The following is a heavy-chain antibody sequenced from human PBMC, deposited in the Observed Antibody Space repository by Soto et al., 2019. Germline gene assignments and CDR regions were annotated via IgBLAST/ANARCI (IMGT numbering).Heavy chain of an antibody. CDR1: GFTFSSYA. J-gene: IGHJ4*02. D-gene: IGHD4-17*01. CDR2: ISYDGSNK. Sequence: QVQLVESGGGVVQPGRSLRLSCAASGFTFSSYAMHWVRQAPGKGLEWVAVISYDGSNKYYADSVKGRFTISRDNSKNTRYLQMNSPRAEDTAVYHCARDLAYCGDFDYWGQGTLVAVSS. CDR3: ARDLAYCGDFDY. V-gene: IGHV3-30-3*01.